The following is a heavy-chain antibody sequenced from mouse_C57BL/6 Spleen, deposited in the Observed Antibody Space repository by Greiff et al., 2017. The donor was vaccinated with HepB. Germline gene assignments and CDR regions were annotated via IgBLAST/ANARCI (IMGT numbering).Heavy chain of an antibody. CDR3: ARTGTNFDY. CDR2: RWTGGGT. CDR1: GFSLTSYA. D-gene: IGHD4-1*01. J-gene: IGHJ2*01. V-gene: IGHV2-9-1*01. Sequence: VQVVESGPGLVAPSQSLSITCTVSGFSLTSYAVSWVRQPPGKGLEWLGVRWTGGGTNYNSALKSRLSISKDNSKSQVFLKMNSLQTDDTARYYCARTGTNFDYWGQGTTLTVSS.